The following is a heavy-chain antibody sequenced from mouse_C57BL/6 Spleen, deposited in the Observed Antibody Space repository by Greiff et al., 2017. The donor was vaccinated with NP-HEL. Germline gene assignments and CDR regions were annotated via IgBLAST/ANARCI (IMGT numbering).Heavy chain of an antibody. CDR3: AGVSTVVSAGTRAMDD. D-gene: IGHD1-1*01. J-gene: IGHJ4*01. CDR2: IYPGDGST. V-gene: IGHV1-85*01. Sequence: QVHVKQSGPELVKPGASVKLSCKASGYTFTSYDINWVKQRPGQGLEWIGWIYPGDGSTKSNEKFKGKATLTVDPSSSPAYMELHSLTSEDAAVYFCAGVSTVVSAGTRAMDDWGQGTSVTVAS. CDR1: GYTFTSYD.